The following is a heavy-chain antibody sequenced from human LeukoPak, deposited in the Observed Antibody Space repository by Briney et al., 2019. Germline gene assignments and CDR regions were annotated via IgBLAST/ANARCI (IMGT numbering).Heavy chain of an antibody. Sequence: LAGGSLRLSCAASGFTFSSYWMHWVRQAPGKGLVWVSRIYSDGSSTSYADSVKGRFTISRDNAKNTLYLQMNSLRAEDTAVYYCARGVAGYSTNVVCYPLDYWGQGTLVSVSS. V-gene: IGHV3-74*01. J-gene: IGHJ4*02. CDR3: ARGVAGYSTNVVCYPLDY. CDR2: IYSDGSST. CDR1: GFTFSSYW. D-gene: IGHD2-8*01.